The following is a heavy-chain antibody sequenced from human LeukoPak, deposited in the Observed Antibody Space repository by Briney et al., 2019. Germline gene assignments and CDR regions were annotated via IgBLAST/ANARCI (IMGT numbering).Heavy chain of an antibody. Sequence: GASVKVSCKASGYTFTSYAMHWVRQAPGQRLEWMGWINAGNGNTKYSQKFQGRVTITRDISASTAYMELSSLRSEDTAVYYCARDLYRPMYSSGWYANWGQGTLVTVSS. D-gene: IGHD6-19*01. CDR2: INAGNGNT. J-gene: IGHJ4*02. CDR3: ARDLYRPMYSSGWYAN. V-gene: IGHV1-3*01. CDR1: GYTFTSYA.